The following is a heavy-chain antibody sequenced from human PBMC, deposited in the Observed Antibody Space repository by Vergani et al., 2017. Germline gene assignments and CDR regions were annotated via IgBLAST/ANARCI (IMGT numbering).Heavy chain of an antibody. CDR1: VGSISSGSYY. CDR3: SISYYYESSGYHTPCCSFDI. J-gene: IGHJ3*02. CDR2: IYTSGST. Sequence: QVQLQESGPGLVKPSQTLSLTCTVSVGSISSGSYYWSCIRQPAGKGLEWIGRIYTSGSTNYNPSLKSRVTISVDTSKNQFSLKLSSVTAANTAVYYCSISYYYESSGYHTPCCSFDIWDRGTMITVSS. D-gene: IGHD3-22*01. V-gene: IGHV4-61*02.